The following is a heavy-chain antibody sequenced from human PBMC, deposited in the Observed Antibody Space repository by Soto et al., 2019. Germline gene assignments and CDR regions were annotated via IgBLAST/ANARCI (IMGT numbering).Heavy chain of an antibody. Sequence: PGESLKISCKGSGYSFTSYWISWVRQMPGKGLEWMGRIDPSDSYTNYSPSFQGHVTISADKSISTAYLQWSSLKASDTAMYYCARQEGSGSYSPSGMDVWGQGTTVTVSS. CDR3: ARQEGSGSYSPSGMDV. J-gene: IGHJ6*02. CDR2: IDPSDSYT. CDR1: GYSFTSYW. D-gene: IGHD3-10*01. V-gene: IGHV5-10-1*01.